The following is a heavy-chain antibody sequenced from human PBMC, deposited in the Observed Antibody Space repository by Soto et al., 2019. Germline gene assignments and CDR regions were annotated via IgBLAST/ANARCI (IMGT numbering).Heavy chain of an antibody. Sequence: GESLKISCKGSGYSFTSYWIGWVRQMPGKGLEWMGIIYPGDSDTRYSPSFQGQVTISADKSISTAYLQWSSLKASDTAMYYCARQPIFAAGRYGMDVWGQGTTVTVSS. V-gene: IGHV5-51*01. D-gene: IGHD3-9*01. CDR2: IYPGDSDT. J-gene: IGHJ6*02. CDR3: ARQPIFAAGRYGMDV. CDR1: GYSFTSYW.